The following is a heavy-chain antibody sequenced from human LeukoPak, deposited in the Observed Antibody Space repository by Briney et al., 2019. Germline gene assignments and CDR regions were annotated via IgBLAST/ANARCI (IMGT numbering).Heavy chain of an antibody. V-gene: IGHV3-21*01. CDR2: ISSSSSYI. J-gene: IGHJ4*02. D-gene: IGHD6-13*01. Sequence: GGSLRLSCAASGFTFSSYSMNWVRQAPGKGLEWVSSISSSSSYIYYADSVKRRFTISRDNAKNSLYLQMNSLRAEDTAVYYCARDRGSSWYSYMMGWGQGTLVTVSS. CDR3: ARDRGSSWYSYMMG. CDR1: GFTFSSYS.